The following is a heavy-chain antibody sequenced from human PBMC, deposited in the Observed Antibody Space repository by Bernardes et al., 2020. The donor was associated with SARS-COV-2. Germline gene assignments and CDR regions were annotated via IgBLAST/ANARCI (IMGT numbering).Heavy chain of an antibody. Sequence: GGSLRLSCAASGFSFSTSWVHWVRQTPGKGLVWVSRINSDGSVIDYADSVKGRFTISRDNAKNTLYLQMNSLRVDDTAVYYCARAGQFYFEYWGQGTLGTVSS. CDR3: ARAGQFYFEY. V-gene: IGHV3-74*01. CDR2: INSDGSVI. J-gene: IGHJ4*02. CDR1: GFSFSTSW.